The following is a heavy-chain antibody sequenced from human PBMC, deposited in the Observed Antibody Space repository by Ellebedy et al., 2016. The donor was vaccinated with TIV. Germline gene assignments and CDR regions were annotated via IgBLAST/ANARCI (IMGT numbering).Heavy chain of an antibody. J-gene: IGHJ4*02. D-gene: IGHD3-10*01. V-gene: IGHV3-33*01. CDR3: ARGITMVRGVIIPSHFDY. CDR2: IWYDGSNK. Sequence: PGGSLRLSCAASGFTFSSYGMHWVRQAPGKGLEWVAVIWYDGSNKYYADSVKGRFTISRDNSKNTLYLQMNSLRAEETAVYYCARGITMVRGVIIPSHFDYWGQGTLVTVSS. CDR1: GFTFSSYG.